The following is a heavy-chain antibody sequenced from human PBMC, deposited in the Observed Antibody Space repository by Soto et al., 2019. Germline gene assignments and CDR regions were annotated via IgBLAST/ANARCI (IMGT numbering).Heavy chain of an antibody. CDR2: INAGNGNT. CDR3: ARGLPLTMDY. J-gene: IGHJ4*02. CDR1: RYANTSYS. Sequence: GVSAKASSEDRRYANTSYSMQWPRQAPGQRLEWMGWINAGNGNTKYSQRFQGRVTITRDTSASTAYMELSSLRSEDTAVFYCARGLPLTMDYWGQGTLVTVSS. D-gene: IGHD2-15*01. V-gene: IGHV1-3*01.